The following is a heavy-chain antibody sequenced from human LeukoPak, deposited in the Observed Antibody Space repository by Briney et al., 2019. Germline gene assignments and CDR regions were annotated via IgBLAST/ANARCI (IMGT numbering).Heavy chain of an antibody. V-gene: IGHV1-69*05. Sequence: SVKVSCKASGGTFSSYAISWVRQAPGQGLEWMGGIIPIFGTANYAQKFQGRVTITTDESTSTAYMELSSLRSEDTAVYYCARKQSSISCCNFDYWGQGTLVTVSS. J-gene: IGHJ4*02. CDR2: IIPIFGTA. CDR1: GGTFSSYA. CDR3: ARKQSSISCCNFDY. D-gene: IGHD2-2*01.